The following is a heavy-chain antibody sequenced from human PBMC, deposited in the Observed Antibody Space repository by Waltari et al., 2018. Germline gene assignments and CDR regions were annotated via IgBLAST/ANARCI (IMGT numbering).Heavy chain of an antibody. D-gene: IGHD2-2*03. Sequence: EVQLVESGGGLVQPGGSLRLSCDASGFTFSRHWLSWVRQAPVKWLEWRANKKKDGSEEYQVDSVKGRVTITRDNAKNSLYLQMNSLRAEDTAVYYCARESGYCTTTSCRGDAFDIWGQGTIVTVSS. J-gene: IGHJ3*02. V-gene: IGHV3-7*03. CDR3: ARESGYCTTTSCRGDAFDI. CDR1: GFTFSRHW. CDR2: KKKDGSEE.